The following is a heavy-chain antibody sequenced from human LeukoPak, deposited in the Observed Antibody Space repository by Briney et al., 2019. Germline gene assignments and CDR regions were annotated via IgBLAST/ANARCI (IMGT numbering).Heavy chain of an antibody. CDR1: GGSISSYY. J-gene: IGHJ6*03. CDR2: IYYSGST. V-gene: IGHV4-59*01. Sequence: PSETLSLTXTVSGGSISSYYWSWIRQPPGKGLEWIGYIYYSGSTNYNPSLKSRVTISVDTSKNQFSLKLSSVTAADTAVYYCARALTSSIVVVPSYYYYYMDVWGKGTTVTVSS. CDR3: ARALTSSIVVVPSYYYYYMDV. D-gene: IGHD2-2*01.